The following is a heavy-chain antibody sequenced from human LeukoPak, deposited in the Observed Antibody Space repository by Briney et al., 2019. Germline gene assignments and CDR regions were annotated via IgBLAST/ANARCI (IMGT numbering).Heavy chain of an antibody. CDR2: INHSGST. J-gene: IGHJ5*02. D-gene: IGHD6-6*01. CDR3: AASSSPRYDNWFDP. Sequence: SETLSLTCAVYGGSFSGYYWSWIRQPPGKGLEWIGEINHSGSTNYNPSLKSRVTISVDTSKNQFSLKLSSVTAAGTAVYYCAASSSPRYDNWFDPWGQGTLVTVSS. V-gene: IGHV4-34*01. CDR1: GGSFSGYY.